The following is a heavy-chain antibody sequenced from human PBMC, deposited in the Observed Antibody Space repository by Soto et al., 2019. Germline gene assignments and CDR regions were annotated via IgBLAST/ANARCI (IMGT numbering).Heavy chain of an antibody. V-gene: IGHV4-4*02. J-gene: IGHJ2*01. CDR1: GGSISSSNW. CDR3: ARAVTFELGYFDL. D-gene: IGHD4-17*01. Sequence: QVQLQESGPGLVKPSGTLSLTCAVSGGSISSSNWWSWVRQPPGKGLEWIGEIYHSGSTNYYPSLKSRVAISVDKSTNQFSLKLSSVAAADTAVYYCARAVTFELGYFDLWGRGTLVTVSS. CDR2: IYHSGST.